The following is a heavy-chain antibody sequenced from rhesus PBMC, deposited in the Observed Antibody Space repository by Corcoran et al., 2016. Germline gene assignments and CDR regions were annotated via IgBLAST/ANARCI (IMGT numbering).Heavy chain of an antibody. Sequence: ELQLVQSGAEVKRPGESLKISCKTSGYSFTSYWISWVRQMPGKGLEWMRAIDMSDSDTRYNPSFKGQGTSAADKSISTAYMQWSRLKASDTATYYWAKSSGTYYDAFDFWGQGLRVTVSS. CDR3: AKSSGTYYDAFDF. D-gene: IGHD2-15*01. V-gene: IGHV5-20*01. J-gene: IGHJ3*01. CDR1: GYSFTSYW. CDR2: IDMSDSDT.